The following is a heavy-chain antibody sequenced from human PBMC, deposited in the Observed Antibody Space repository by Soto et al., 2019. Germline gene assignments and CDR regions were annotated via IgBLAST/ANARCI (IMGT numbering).Heavy chain of an antibody. CDR2: IYPGDSDS. CDR3: VRQVFMRAGPDYFHALDV. Sequence: GESLKISCKAFGYTFSNFWIGWVRQMPGKGLEWMGIIYPGDSDSRYSPSFQGQVTISADKSIGTVYLQWSSLKASDTATYYCVRQVFMRAGPDYFHALDVWGQGTTVTVSS. J-gene: IGHJ6*02. D-gene: IGHD3-16*01. CDR1: GYTFSNFW. V-gene: IGHV5-51*01.